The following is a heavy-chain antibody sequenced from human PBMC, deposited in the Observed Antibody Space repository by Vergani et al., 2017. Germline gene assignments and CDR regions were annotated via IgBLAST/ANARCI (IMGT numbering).Heavy chain of an antibody. CDR2: ISGSGGST. V-gene: IGHV3-23*01. J-gene: IGHJ6*03. CDR3: AKGGAAAHYYYYYMDV. D-gene: IGHD2-2*01. Sequence: EVQLLESGGGLVQPGGSLRLSCAASGFTFSSYAMSWVRQAPGKGLEWVSAISGSGGSTYYADSVKGRFTISRDKSKNTLYLQMNSLRAEDTAVYYCAKGGAAAHYYYYYMDVWGKGTTVTVSS. CDR1: GFTFSSYA.